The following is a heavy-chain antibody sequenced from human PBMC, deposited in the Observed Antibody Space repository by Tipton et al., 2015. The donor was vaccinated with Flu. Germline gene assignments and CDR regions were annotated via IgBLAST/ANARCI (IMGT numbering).Heavy chain of an antibody. CDR3: AKGYFYDRSGYLYFDYFDY. D-gene: IGHD3-22*01. CDR1: GFTFRNFA. J-gene: IGHJ4*02. CDR2: ISSDGRHG. Sequence: SLRLSCAASGFTFRNFAMHWVRQAPGKGLEWVAVISSDGRHGYYADSVRGRVTISRDNSKNTLYLQMNSLRAEDTAVYYCAKGYFYDRSGYLYFDYFDYWGQGTLVTVSS. V-gene: IGHV3-30*18.